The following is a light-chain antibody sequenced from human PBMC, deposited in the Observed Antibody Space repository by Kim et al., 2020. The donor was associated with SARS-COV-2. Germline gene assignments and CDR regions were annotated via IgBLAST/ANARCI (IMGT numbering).Light chain of an antibody. CDR1: QSVSSNY. CDR2: GAS. Sequence: EIVLTQSPGTLSLSPGERATLSCRASQSVSSNYLAWYQQKPGQAPRLLIYGASTRATGIPDRFSGSGSGTDFTLTISRLEPEDFAVYYCQKYDSLPSTFGQGTKVDIK. CDR3: QKYDSLPST. J-gene: IGKJ1*01. V-gene: IGKV3-20*01.